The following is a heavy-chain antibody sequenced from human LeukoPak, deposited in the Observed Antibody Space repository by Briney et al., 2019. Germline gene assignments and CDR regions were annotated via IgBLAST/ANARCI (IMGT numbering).Heavy chain of an antibody. J-gene: IGHJ2*01. CDR1: GFTFSAYG. CDR3: AKDADTATIIYWYFDL. Sequence: PGGSLRLSCAASGFTFSAYGMHWVRQAPGKGLEWVAVISDDGSNKYYADSVKGRFTISRDNSKNTLYLQMSSLRLEDTALYYCAKDADTATIIYWYFDLWGRGTLVTVSS. D-gene: IGHD5-18*01. CDR2: ISDDGSNK. V-gene: IGHV3-30*18.